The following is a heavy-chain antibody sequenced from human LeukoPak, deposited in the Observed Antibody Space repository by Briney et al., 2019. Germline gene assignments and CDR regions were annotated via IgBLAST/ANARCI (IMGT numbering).Heavy chain of an antibody. CDR1: GFTFSSYS. V-gene: IGHV3-21*01. J-gene: IGHJ4*02. CDR3: AKDPGSTTAGDY. CDR2: ISSSSSYI. D-gene: IGHD6-13*01. Sequence: PGGSLRLSCAASGFTFSSYSMNWVRQAPGKGLEWVSSISSSSSYIYYADSVKGRFTISRDNSKNTLYLQMNSLRAEDTAVYYCAKDPGSTTAGDYWGQGTLVTVSS.